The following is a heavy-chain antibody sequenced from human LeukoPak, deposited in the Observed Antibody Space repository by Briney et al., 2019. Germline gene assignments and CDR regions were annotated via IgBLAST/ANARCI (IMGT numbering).Heavy chain of an antibody. V-gene: IGHV3-74*01. CDR3: AKGYYDYVWGSYYFDY. CDR2: IDTDGSYI. D-gene: IGHD3-16*01. Sequence: PGGSLRLSCAASGFSFSMYWMHWVRQAPGKGLVWVSRIDTDGSYINYADSVKGRFTISRDNAKNTLYLQMNSLRAEDTAVYYCAKGYYDYVWGSYYFDYWGQGTLVTVSS. CDR1: GFSFSMYW. J-gene: IGHJ4*02.